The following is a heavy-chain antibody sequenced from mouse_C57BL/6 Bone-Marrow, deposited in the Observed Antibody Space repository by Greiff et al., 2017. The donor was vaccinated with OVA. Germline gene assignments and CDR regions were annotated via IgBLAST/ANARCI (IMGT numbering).Heavy chain of an antibody. V-gene: IGHV14-4*01. CDR2: IDPENGDT. J-gene: IGHJ3*01. Sequence: VQLQQSGAELVRPGASVKLSCTASGFNIKDDYMHWVKQRPEQGLEWIGWIDPENGDTEYASKFQGKAPITADTASNTAYLQLSSLTSEDTAVYYCTTDSGFAYWGQGTLVTVSA. CDR3: TTDSGFAY. CDR1: GFNIKDDY.